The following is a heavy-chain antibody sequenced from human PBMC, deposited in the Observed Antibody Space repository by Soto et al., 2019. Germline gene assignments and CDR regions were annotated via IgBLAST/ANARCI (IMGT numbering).Heavy chain of an antibody. CDR2: TRNKANSYST. CDR3: GRWGRAAGRYSMDV. D-gene: IGHD6-13*01. CDR1: GFTSSDHY. J-gene: IGHJ6*03. Sequence: EVQLVESGGGLVQPGGSLRLACAASGFTSSDHYMDWVRQAPGKGLEWVGRTRNKANSYSTEYAASVKGRFTIASDESKNSLYLQMNSLKTEDTAVYYCGRWGRAAGRYSMDVWGKGTTVTVSS. V-gene: IGHV3-72*01.